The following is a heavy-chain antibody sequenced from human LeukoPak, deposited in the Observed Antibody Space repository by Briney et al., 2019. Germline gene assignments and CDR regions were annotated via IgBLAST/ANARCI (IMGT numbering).Heavy chain of an antibody. CDR2: ITSSSTYT. Sequence: GGSLRLSCAASGFTFSNYAMNWVRQTPGKGLEWVSSITSSSTYTFYADSVKGRFTISRDNARNSLYLQMNSLRAEDTAVYYCARDPYSGTYGDTYYYYMDVWGKGTTVTISS. D-gene: IGHD1-26*01. V-gene: IGHV3-21*01. CDR1: GFTFSNYA. CDR3: ARDPYSGTYGDTYYYYMDV. J-gene: IGHJ6*03.